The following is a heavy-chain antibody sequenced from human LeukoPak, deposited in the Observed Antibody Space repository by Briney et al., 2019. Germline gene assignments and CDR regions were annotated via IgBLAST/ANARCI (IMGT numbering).Heavy chain of an antibody. D-gene: IGHD5-12*01. CDR2: ISWNSGSI. Sequence: PGGSLRLSCAASGFTFDDYAMHWVRQAPGKGLEWVSGISWNSGSIGYADSVKGRFTISRDNAKNSLYLQMNSLRAEDTALYYCAKGLDIVASKGDRYFDYWGQGTLVTVSS. J-gene: IGHJ4*02. CDR3: AKGLDIVASKGDRYFDY. V-gene: IGHV3-9*01. CDR1: GFTFDDYA.